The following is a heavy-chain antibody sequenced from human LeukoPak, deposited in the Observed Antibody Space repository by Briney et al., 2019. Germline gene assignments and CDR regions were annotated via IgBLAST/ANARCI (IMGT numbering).Heavy chain of an antibody. CDR3: ARGMGATDLTLYFDY. Sequence: GGSLRLSCAASGFTFDDYGMSWVRQAPGKGLEWVSGINWNGGSTGYADSVKGRFTISRDNAKNSLYLQMNSLRAEDTALYHCARGMGATDLTLYFDYWGQGTLVTVST. CDR1: GFTFDDYG. J-gene: IGHJ4*02. CDR2: INWNGGST. D-gene: IGHD1-26*01. V-gene: IGHV3-20*01.